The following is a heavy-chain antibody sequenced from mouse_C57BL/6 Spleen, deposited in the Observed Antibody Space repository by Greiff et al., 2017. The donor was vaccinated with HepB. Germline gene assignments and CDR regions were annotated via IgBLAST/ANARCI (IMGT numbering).Heavy chain of an antibody. Sequence: QVQLQQPGAELVMPGASVKLSCKASGYTFTSYWMHWVKQRPGQGLEWIGEIDPSDSYTNYNQKFKGKSTLTVDKSSSTAYMQLSSLTSEDSAVDYCARSEVDSSGYVGAMDYWGQGTSVTVSS. CDR1: GYTFTSYW. D-gene: IGHD3-2*02. CDR2: IDPSDSYT. CDR3: ARSEVDSSGYVGAMDY. J-gene: IGHJ4*01. V-gene: IGHV1-69*01.